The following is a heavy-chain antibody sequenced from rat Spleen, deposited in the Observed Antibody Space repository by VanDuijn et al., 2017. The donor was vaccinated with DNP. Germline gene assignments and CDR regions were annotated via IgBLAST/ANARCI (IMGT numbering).Heavy chain of an antibody. CDR2: MWSDGNT. V-gene: IGHV2-32*01. CDR3: ARALRRTVYAMDA. J-gene: IGHJ4*01. D-gene: IGHD1-11*01. CDR1: GFSLTNSH. Sequence: QVQLKESGPGLVRPSQTLSLTCTVSGFSLTNSHVHWVRQPPGKGLEWLGIMWSDGNTSFNSTLKSRLNINRDTSKSQVFLKMNSLRTEDTATYYCARALRRTVYAMDAWGRGTSVTVSS.